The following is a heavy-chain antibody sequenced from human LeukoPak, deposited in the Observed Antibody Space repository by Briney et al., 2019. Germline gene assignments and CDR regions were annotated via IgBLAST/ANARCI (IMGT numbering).Heavy chain of an antibody. CDR3: ARDREGATTRWFDP. D-gene: IGHD1-26*01. Sequence: SETLSLICTVSGGSISSSSYYWGWIRQPPGKGLEWIGSIYYSGSTYYNPSLKSRVTISVDTSKNQFSLKLSSVTAADTAVYYCARDREGATTRWFDPWGQGTLVTVSS. CDR2: IYYSGST. J-gene: IGHJ5*02. CDR1: GGSISSSSYY. V-gene: IGHV4-39*07.